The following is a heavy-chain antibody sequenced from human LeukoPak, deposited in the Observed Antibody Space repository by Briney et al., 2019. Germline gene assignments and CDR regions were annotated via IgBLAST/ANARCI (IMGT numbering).Heavy chain of an antibody. Sequence: SSVTVSCKASGGTFSSYAISRVRQAPRHPLEWTGGVMPIFGTANYAQKFQGRVTITADESTSTEYMELSSPRSEDTAVYYCASFIDSYFDYWGQGTLVTVSS. D-gene: IGHD1-26*01. V-gene: IGHV1-69*01. CDR1: GGTFSSYA. CDR3: ASFIDSYFDY. CDR2: VMPIFGTA. J-gene: IGHJ4*02.